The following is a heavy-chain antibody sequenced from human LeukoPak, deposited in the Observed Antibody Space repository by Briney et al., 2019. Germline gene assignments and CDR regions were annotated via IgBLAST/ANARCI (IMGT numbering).Heavy chain of an antibody. J-gene: IGHJ4*02. CDR2: IYHSGST. V-gene: IGHV4-30-2*01. Sequence: SETLSLTCAVSGGSISSGGYSWSWIRQPPGKGLEWIGYIYHSGSTYYNPSLKSRVTISVDRSKNQFSLKLSSVTAADTAVYYCAGTYSYGPFDYWGQGTLVTVSS. CDR1: GGSISSGGYS. CDR3: AGTYSYGPFDY. D-gene: IGHD5-18*01.